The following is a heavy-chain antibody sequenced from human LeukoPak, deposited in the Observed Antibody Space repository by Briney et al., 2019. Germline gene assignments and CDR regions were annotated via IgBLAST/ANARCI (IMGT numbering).Heavy chain of an antibody. D-gene: IGHD3-10*01. CDR2: FYYSGST. V-gene: IGHV4-59*01. CDR3: ARAPYGSATNNYYMDV. J-gene: IGHJ6*03. Sequence: SESLSLTCTVSGGSISSYHWSWIRQPPGKGLEWIGFFYYSGSTNYNPSLKSRVTISVDTSKNQFSLKLSSVTAADTAVYYCARAPYGSATNNYYMDVWGKGTTVTVSS. CDR1: GGSISSYH.